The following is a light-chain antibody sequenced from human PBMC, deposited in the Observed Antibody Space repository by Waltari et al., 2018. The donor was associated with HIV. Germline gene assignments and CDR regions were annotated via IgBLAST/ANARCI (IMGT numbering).Light chain of an antibody. CDR1: QNVNAW. CDR3: QQYETCCT. J-gene: IGKJ2*02. V-gene: IGKV1-5*03. CDR2: TAA. Sequence: DIRLTQSPSILSAAIGDEVTISCRASQNVNAWLAWYQQKPGKGPKLLMHTAASSVKGVPSRFSGSGSGTVFTLTINGLQADDFATYYCQQYETCCTFGQGTKL.